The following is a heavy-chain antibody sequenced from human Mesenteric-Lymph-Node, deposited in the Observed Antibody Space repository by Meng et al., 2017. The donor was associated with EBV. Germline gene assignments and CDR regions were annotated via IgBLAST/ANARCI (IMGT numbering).Heavy chain of an antibody. V-gene: IGHV6-1*01. CDR2: TYYRSKWYN. Sequence: QVQLQQSGPGLVKPAXTLPLTCVISGDSFSSSSAAWTWIRQSPSRGLEWLGRTYYRSKWYNDYAVFVKSRITINPDTSKNQFSLQLNSVTPEDTAVYYCARGATSVFDLWGRGTLVTASS. CDR1: GDSFSSSSAA. J-gene: IGHJ2*01. CDR3: ARGATSVFDL.